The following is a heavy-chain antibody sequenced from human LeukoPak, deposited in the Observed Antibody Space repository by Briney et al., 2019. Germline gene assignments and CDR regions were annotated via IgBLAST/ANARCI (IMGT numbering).Heavy chain of an antibody. D-gene: IGHD5-18*01. CDR2: ISSSSSYI. Sequence: GGSLRLSCAASGFTFSSYSMNWVRQAPGEGLEWVSSISSSSSYIYYADSVKGRFTISRDNAKNSLYLQMNSLRAEDTAVYYCAREGYSYGAGVDYWGQGTLVTVSS. CDR1: GFTFSSYS. J-gene: IGHJ4*02. V-gene: IGHV3-21*01. CDR3: AREGYSYGAGVDY.